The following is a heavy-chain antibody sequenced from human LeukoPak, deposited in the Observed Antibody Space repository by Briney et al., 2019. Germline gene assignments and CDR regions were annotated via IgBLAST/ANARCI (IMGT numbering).Heavy chain of an antibody. CDR2: IYYSGST. CDR1: GGSISSSSYY. D-gene: IGHD6-19*01. Sequence: SETLSLTCTVSGGSISSSSYYWGWIRQPPGKGLEWIGRIYYSGSTYYNPSLKSRVTISVDTSKNQCSLKLSSVSAADTAVYYCARPYISGARVDYWGQGTLVTVSS. V-gene: IGHV4-39*01. J-gene: IGHJ4*02. CDR3: ARPYISGARVDY.